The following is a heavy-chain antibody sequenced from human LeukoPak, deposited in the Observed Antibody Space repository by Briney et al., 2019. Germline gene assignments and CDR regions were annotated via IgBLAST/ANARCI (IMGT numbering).Heavy chain of an antibody. CDR1: GFTFSSYS. D-gene: IGHD6-19*01. J-gene: IGHJ4*02. CDR2: ISGSSSYI. V-gene: IGHV3-21*01. Sequence: GGSLRLSCAASGFTFSSYSMNWVRQAPGKGLEWVSSISGSSSYIYYADSVRGRFTISRDNAKNTLYLRMNSLRAEDTAVYYCARERSGWLFDYWGQGTLVTVSS. CDR3: ARERSGWLFDY.